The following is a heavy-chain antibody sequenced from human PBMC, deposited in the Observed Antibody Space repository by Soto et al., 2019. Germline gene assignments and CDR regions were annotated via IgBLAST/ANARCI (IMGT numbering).Heavy chain of an antibody. CDR3: ARDAVAEPYYYYYGMDV. CDR1: GGSISSDY. V-gene: IGHV4-59*13. CDR2: FYYSGST. J-gene: IGHJ6*02. Sequence: PSETLSLTCTVSGGSISSDYWSWIRQPPVNGLEWIGYFYYSGSTNYNPSLKSRVTISVDTSKNQFSLKLSSVTAADTAVYYCARDAVAEPYYYYYGMDVWGQGTTVTVSS. D-gene: IGHD6-13*01.